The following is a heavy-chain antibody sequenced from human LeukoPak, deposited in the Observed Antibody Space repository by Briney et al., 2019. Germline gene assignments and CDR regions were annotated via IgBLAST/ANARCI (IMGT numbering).Heavy chain of an antibody. D-gene: IGHD6-13*01. V-gene: IGHV3-66*01. J-gene: IGHJ4*02. Sequence: GGSLRLSCAASGFTVSINYMSWVRQAPGKGLEWVSVIYSGGSTYYADSVKGRFTISRDNSKNTLYLQMNSLRAEDTAVYYCAKDPGIAAPDYWGQGALVTVSS. CDR1: GFTVSINY. CDR3: AKDPGIAAPDY. CDR2: IYSGGST.